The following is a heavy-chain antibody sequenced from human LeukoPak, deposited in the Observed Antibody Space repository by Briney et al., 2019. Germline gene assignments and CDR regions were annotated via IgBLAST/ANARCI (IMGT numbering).Heavy chain of an antibody. D-gene: IGHD3-22*01. CDR1: GFTFSSYG. J-gene: IGHJ4*02. Sequence: GGSLRLSCAASGFTFSSYGMHWVRQAPGKGLEWVAFIRSDGSNKYYADSVKGRFTISRDNSKNTLYLQMNSLRPEDTAVYYCAKYAAAGAYDRHSEIDSWGQGTLVTVSS. CDR3: AKYAAAGAYDRHSEIDS. V-gene: IGHV3-30*02. CDR2: IRSDGSNK.